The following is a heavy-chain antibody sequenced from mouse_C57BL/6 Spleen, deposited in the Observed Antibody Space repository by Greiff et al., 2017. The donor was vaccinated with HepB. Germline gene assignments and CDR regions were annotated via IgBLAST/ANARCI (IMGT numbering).Heavy chain of an antibody. CDR3: VRDDDGYQFAY. Sequence: EVHLVESGGGLVQPKGSLKLSCAASGFTFNTYAMPWVRQAPGKGLEWVARIRSKSSNYATYYADSVKDRFTISRDDSQSMLYLKMNNLKTEDTDMYCGVRDDDGYQFAYWGQGTLVTVSA. V-gene: IGHV10-3*01. D-gene: IGHD2-3*01. CDR1: GFTFNTYA. J-gene: IGHJ3*01. CDR2: IRSKSSNYAT.